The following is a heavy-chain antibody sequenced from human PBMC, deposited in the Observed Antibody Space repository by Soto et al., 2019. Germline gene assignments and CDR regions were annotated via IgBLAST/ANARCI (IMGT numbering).Heavy chain of an antibody. J-gene: IGHJ4*02. CDR1: GYSITSGFY. CDR2: ISYSAKT. V-gene: IGHV4-38-2*01. CDR3: TRGAGAPWVRFDS. D-gene: IGHD3-16*01. Sequence: SETLSLTCGVSGYSITSGFYWGWVRQSPGKGLEWIGTISYSAKTFYNPSLASRFSMAVDSSKNQFSLRLTSVTAADTALYYCTRGAGAPWVRFDSWGRGILVTVSS.